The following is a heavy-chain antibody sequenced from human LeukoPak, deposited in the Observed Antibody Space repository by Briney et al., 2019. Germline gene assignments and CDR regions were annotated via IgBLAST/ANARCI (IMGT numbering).Heavy chain of an antibody. J-gene: IGHJ4*02. Sequence: GGSLRLSCVVFGSGFPFSKAWMSWVRQAPGKGLEWVSAISGSGGSTYYADSVKGRFTISRDNSKNTLYLQMNSLRAEDTAVYYCAKGAPPAGDFWSGYTDFDYWGQGTLVTVSS. CDR1: GFPFSKAW. V-gene: IGHV3-23*01. CDR3: AKGAPPAGDFWSGYTDFDY. CDR2: ISGSGGST. D-gene: IGHD3-3*01.